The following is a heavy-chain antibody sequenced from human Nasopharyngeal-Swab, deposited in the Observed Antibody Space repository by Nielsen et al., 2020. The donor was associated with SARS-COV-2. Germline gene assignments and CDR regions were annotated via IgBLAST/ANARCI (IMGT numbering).Heavy chain of an antibody. CDR3: AKDGSIAAAGDYYYYGMDV. D-gene: IGHD6-13*01. Sequence: GESLKISCAASGFTFSSYWMSWVRQAPGKGLEWVANMNQDGSEKYYVDSVKGRFTISRDNAKNSLYLQMNSLRAEDTAVYYCAKDGSIAAAGDYYYYGMDVWGQGTTVTVSS. CDR2: MNQDGSEK. CDR1: GFTFSSYW. V-gene: IGHV3-7*01. J-gene: IGHJ6*02.